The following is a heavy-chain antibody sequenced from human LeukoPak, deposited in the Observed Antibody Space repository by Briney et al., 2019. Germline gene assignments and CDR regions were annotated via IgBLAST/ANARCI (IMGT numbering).Heavy chain of an antibody. Sequence: PGGSLRLSCTASGFIFADYAMTWVRQAPGKGLEWVGFIKSATYGGTIQYAASVQGRFTISRDDSKNIAYLQMNSLKTEDTAVYYCTRDPTHYYYDTTGYLGSDYWGQGTLVTVSS. V-gene: IGHV3-49*04. J-gene: IGHJ4*02. CDR2: IKSATYGGTI. D-gene: IGHD3-22*01. CDR3: TRDPTHYYYDTTGYLGSDY. CDR1: GFIFADYA.